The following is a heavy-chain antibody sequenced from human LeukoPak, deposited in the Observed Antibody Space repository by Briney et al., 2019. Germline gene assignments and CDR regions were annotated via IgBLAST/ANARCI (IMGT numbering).Heavy chain of an antibody. D-gene: IGHD3-22*01. CDR2: IYTSGST. CDR3: TRGSIAYYYMDV. J-gene: IGHJ6*03. Sequence: SETLSLTCTVSGGSISSYYWSWIRQPAGKGLEWIGRIYTSGSTNYNPSLKSRVTISYTSKNQFSLKLNSVTAADTAVYYCTRGSIAYYYMDVWGKGTTVTISS. CDR1: GGSISSYY. V-gene: IGHV4-4*07.